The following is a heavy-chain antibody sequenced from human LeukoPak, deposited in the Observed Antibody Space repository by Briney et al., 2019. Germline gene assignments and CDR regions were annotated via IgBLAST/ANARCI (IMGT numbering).Heavy chain of an antibody. Sequence: GGSLRLSCAASGFTVSSNYMSWVRQAPGKGLEWVSFLYSGGNTYYADSVKGRFTISRDNSKNTVYLQMNSLRAEDTAVYYCARTPMFYFYGMDVWGQGTTVTVSS. D-gene: IGHD2-15*01. CDR1: GFTVSSNY. J-gene: IGHJ6*02. V-gene: IGHV3-66*01. CDR2: LYSGGNT. CDR3: ARTPMFYFYGMDV.